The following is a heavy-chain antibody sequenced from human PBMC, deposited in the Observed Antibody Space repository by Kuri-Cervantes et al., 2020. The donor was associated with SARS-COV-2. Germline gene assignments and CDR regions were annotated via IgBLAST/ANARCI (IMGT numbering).Heavy chain of an antibody. CDR1: GFTFSRYT. Sequence: GGSLRLSCAASGFTFSRYTMNWVRRAPGKGLEWVSSISSRSGYIYYSGSIKGRFTISRDNAKNSLYLQMNSLRPEDTAVYYCAREDGVYDPGERAIIHFDYWGQGALVTVSS. J-gene: IGHJ4*02. CDR2: ISSRSGYI. D-gene: IGHD5/OR15-5a*01. V-gene: IGHV3-21*01. CDR3: AREDGVYDPGERAIIHFDY.